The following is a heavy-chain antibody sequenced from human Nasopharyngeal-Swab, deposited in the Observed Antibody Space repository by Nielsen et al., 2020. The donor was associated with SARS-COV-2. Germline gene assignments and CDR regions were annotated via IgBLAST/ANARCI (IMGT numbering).Heavy chain of an antibody. CDR3: TRCGGGCYSGRDY. D-gene: IGHD2-15*01. CDR2: VRSKGNNYAT. V-gene: IGHV3-73*01. J-gene: IGHJ4*02. Sequence: GESMKISCAASGFTFSDSAIHWVRQASGKGLEWGDGVRSKGNNYATAYSASGKGRFISFRDDPTNTAYLQMNSLKTEDTAMYYCTRCGGGCYSGRDYWGQGTLVTVSS. CDR1: GFTFSDSA.